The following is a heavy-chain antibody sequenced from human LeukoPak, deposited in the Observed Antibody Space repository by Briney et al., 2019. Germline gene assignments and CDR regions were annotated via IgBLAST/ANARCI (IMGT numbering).Heavy chain of an antibody. CDR2: IIPIFGTA. J-gene: IGHJ3*02. CDR1: GGTFSSYA. V-gene: IGHV1-69*05. D-gene: IGHD3-10*01. CDR3: ASYWGYGSGSCAFDI. Sequence: SVKVSCKASGGTFSSYATSWVRQAPGQGLEWMGRIIPIFGTANYAQKFQGRVTITTDESTSTAYMELSSLRSEDTAVYYCASYWGYGSGSCAFDIWGQGTMVTVSS.